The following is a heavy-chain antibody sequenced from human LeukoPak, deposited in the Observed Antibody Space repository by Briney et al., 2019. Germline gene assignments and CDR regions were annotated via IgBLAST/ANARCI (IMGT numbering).Heavy chain of an antibody. CDR2: ISPNSGGT. Sequence: GASVKVSCKPPGYSLTLYCNHGVPQAPGQGLEWMGWISPNSGGTNYAQKFQGRVTITRDAPISSAYMEPRRLRSDDTTVYYCPSAPARDTVAVPAALVYWGQGTLVTVSS. CDR1: GYSLTLYC. V-gene: IGHV1-2*02. J-gene: IGHJ4*02. D-gene: IGHD2-2*01. CDR3: PSAPARDTVAVPAALVY.